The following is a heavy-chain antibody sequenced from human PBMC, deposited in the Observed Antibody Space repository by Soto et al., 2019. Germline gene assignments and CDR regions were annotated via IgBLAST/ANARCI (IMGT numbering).Heavy chain of an antibody. CDR1: GSSISSGDYS. D-gene: IGHD3-16*02. CDR3: ARARGSYRYSYYYYYMDV. V-gene: IGHV4-39*07. J-gene: IGHJ6*03. CDR2: INHSGST. Sequence: SETLSLTCNLSGSSISSGDYSWSWVRQSSGKGLEWIGEINHSGSTNYNPSLKSRVTISVDTSKNQFSLKLSSVTAADTAVYYCARARGSYRYSYYYYYMDVWGKGTTVTSP.